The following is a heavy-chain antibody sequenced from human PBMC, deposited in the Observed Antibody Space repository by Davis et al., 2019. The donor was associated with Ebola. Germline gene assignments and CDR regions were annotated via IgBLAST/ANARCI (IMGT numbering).Heavy chain of an antibody. V-gene: IGHV3-33*01. Sequence: GGSLRLSCAASGFTFSSYGMHWVRQAPGKGLEWVAVIWYDGSNKYYADSVKGRFTISRDNSKNTLYLQMNSLRAEDTAVYYCAVWGGVYYYGMDVWGQGTTVTVSS. CDR1: GFTFSSYG. CDR3: AVWGGVYYYGMDV. D-gene: IGHD3-16*01. J-gene: IGHJ6*02. CDR2: IWYDGSNK.